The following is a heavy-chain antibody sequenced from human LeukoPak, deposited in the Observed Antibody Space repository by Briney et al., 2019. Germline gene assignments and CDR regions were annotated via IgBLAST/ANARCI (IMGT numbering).Heavy chain of an antibody. CDR2: ISSDGSNR. Sequence: GSLRLSCAASGFTLTFSRFAMHWVRQAPGKGLEWLAVISSDGSNRYYADSVKGRFTLSRDNSEDTLYLQMNSLKPEDTAVYFCAKGASGWYFDYWGQGTLVTVSS. V-gene: IGHV3-30-3*01. D-gene: IGHD6-19*01. CDR3: AKGASGWYFDY. CDR1: GFTLTFSRFA. J-gene: IGHJ4*02.